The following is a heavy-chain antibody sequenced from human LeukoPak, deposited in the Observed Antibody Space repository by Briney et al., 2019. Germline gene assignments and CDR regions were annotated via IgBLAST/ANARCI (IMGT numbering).Heavy chain of an antibody. CDR2: IKSKADGETT. Sequence: GGSLRLSCAASGFTFSKAWMSWVRQAPGKGLEWVGRIKSKADGETTDYAAPVKGRFTMSRDDSQNTLYLQMNGLKTEDTAVYYCTTDALAYGSSQNYWGQGTLVTVSS. D-gene: IGHD3-10*01. V-gene: IGHV3-15*01. J-gene: IGHJ4*02. CDR3: TTDALAYGSSQNY. CDR1: GFTFSKAW.